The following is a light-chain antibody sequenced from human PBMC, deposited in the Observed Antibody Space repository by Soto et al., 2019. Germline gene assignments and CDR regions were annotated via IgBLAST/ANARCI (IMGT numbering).Light chain of an antibody. CDR2: SVS. J-gene: IGLJ1*01. Sequence: QSALTQPASVSGAPGQSITISCSGTSSDIGAYDHVAWYQQFTGKSPKLIIYSVSNRPSGVSNRFSGSKSGNTASLTISGLQAEDEADYYCISYTVSRSYVFGSGTKVTVL. CDR3: ISYTVSRSYV. CDR1: SSDIGAYDH. V-gene: IGLV2-14*01.